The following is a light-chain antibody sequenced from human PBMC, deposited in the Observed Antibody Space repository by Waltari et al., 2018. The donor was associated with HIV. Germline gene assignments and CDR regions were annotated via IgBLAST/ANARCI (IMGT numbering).Light chain of an antibody. CDR3: QAWDSSTAL. CDR2: QDS. J-gene: IGLJ2*01. CDR1: TLGDKY. Sequence: SYELTQPPSVSVSPGQTASITCSGDTLGDKYACWYQQKPGQSPVLVIYQDSKRPSGIPERFSGSNAGNIATLTISGTQAMDEADYYCQAWDSSTALVGGGTKLTVL. V-gene: IGLV3-1*01.